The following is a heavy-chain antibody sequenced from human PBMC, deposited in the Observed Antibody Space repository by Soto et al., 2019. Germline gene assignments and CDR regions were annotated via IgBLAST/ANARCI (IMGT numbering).Heavy chain of an antibody. D-gene: IGHD6-13*01. Sequence: HPGGSLRLSCAASGFTFSSYDMHWVRQATGKGLEWVSAIGTAGDTYYPGSVKGRFTISRENAKNSLYLQMNSLRAGDTAVYYCARDPSPQQLVHGSIDYWGQGTLVTVSS. J-gene: IGHJ4*02. CDR3: ARDPSPQQLVHGSIDY. V-gene: IGHV3-13*01. CDR2: IGTAGDT. CDR1: GFTFSSYD.